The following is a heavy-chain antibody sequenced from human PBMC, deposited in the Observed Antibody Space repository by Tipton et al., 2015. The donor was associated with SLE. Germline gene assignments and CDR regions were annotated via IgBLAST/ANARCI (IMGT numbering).Heavy chain of an antibody. V-gene: IGHV1-18*01. J-gene: IGHJ4*02. CDR3: ARDYGDTGVGNY. CDR2: VSPYNDNT. D-gene: IGHD4-17*01. CDR1: GYTFVSYG. Sequence: QVQLVQSGAEVKRPGASVKVSCKASGYTFVSYGITWVRQAPGQGLEWMGWVSPYNDNTNYAQDLQGRITMTTDTITSTAYMEVRNLRSDDTAVYYCARDYGDTGVGNYWGQGTLVTVSS.